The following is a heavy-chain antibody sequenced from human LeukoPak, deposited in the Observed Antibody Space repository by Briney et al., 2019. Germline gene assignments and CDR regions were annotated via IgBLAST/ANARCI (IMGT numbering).Heavy chain of an antibody. CDR3: ARSYVLYGGIIDY. D-gene: IGHD4-23*01. J-gene: IGHJ4*02. CDR2: ISSSSSTI. Sequence: PGGSLRLSCAASGFTFSSYSMNWVRQAPGKGLEWVSYISSSSSTIYYADSVKGRFTISRDNAKNSLYLQMNSLRAEDTAVYYCARSYVLYGGIIDYWGQGTLVTVSS. CDR1: GFTFSSYS. V-gene: IGHV3-48*01.